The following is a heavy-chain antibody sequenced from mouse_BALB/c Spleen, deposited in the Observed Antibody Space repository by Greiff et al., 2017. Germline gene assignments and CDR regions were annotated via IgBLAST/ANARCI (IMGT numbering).Heavy chain of an antibody. D-gene: IGHD4-1*01. V-gene: IGHV3-2*02. CDR2: ISYSGST. J-gene: IGHJ4*01. CDR3: ARRGWEDYAMDY. Sequence: EVQLQESGPGLVKPSQSLSLTCTVTGYSITSDYAWNWIRQFPGNKLEWMGYISYSGSTSYNPSLKSRISITRDTSKNQFFLQLNSVTTEDTATYYCARRGWEDYAMDYWGQGTSVTVSS. CDR1: GYSITSDYA.